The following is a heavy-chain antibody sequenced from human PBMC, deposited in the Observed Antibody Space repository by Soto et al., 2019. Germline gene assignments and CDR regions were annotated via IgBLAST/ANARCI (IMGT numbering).Heavy chain of an antibody. D-gene: IGHD5-18*01. CDR2: IIPVFGSP. CDR1: GGTFSKDA. J-gene: IGHJ6*02. CDR3: TRVLGYTFEPLKTRYYAMDV. Sequence: QVQLVQSGAEVKKPGSSVKVSGKTSGGTFSKDAINWVRQAPGQGLEGMGLIIPVFGSPIYAQKFQGRITITANKSTSTAFLDLSSLRSDDTAVYYCTRVLGYTFEPLKTRYYAMDVWGQGTTVSVSS. V-gene: IGHV1-69*06.